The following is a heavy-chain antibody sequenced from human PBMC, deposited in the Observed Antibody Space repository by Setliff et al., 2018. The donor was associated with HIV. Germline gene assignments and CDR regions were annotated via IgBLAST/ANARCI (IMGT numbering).Heavy chain of an antibody. D-gene: IGHD6-19*01. V-gene: IGHV4-61*09. J-gene: IGHJ4*02. CDR2: INTSGST. CDR1: GGSISSGSYY. Sequence: SETLSLTCTVSGGSISSGSYYWSWLRQPAGKGLEWIVNINTSGSTNYNPSLKRRITISVDTSKNQFSLKLTSGTAADMGVYYCARGRKKTLAVSGTRYFDFWGQGTLVTVSS. CDR3: ARGRKKTLAVSGTRYFDF.